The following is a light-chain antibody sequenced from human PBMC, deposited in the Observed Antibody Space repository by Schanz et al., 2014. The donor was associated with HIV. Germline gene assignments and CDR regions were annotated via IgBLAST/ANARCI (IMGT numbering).Light chain of an antibody. CDR2: GAS. J-gene: IGKJ4*01. V-gene: IGKV3-20*01. CDR1: QSVSGDY. CDR3: QQYGSFFS. Sequence: IVLTQSPGTLSLSPGERGTLSCRASQSVSGDYFAWYQQKPGQAPRLLIYGASSRAAGIPDRFSGSGSGTDFSLTISRLEPEDFAVYYCQQYGSFFSFGGGTKVEIK.